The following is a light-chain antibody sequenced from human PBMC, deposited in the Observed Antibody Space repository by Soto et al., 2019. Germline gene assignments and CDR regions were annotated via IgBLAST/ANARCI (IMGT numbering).Light chain of an antibody. J-gene: IGLJ2*01. CDR1: NSNIGAGFG. Sequence: QSVLTQPPSVSGAPGQRVTISCTGSNSNIGAGFGVQWYQQFPITAPRLLIYSNTNRPSGVPDPFSASKSGTSASLAITGLRAEDEADYYCQSFDINVLALIFGVGTKLTVL. V-gene: IGLV1-40*01. CDR3: QSFDINVLALI. CDR2: SNT.